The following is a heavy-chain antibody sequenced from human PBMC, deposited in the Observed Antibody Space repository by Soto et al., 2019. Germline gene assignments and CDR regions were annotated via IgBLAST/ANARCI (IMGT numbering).Heavy chain of an antibody. CDR1: GGSFSGYY. J-gene: IGHJ4*02. D-gene: IGHD6-13*01. Sequence: QVQLQQWGAGLLKPSETLSLTCAVYGGSFSGYYWSWIRQPPGKGLEWIGEINHKGSTNYNPSLKSRVTISVDTSKNQFSLKLSSVTAADTAVYYCARSSRVDYWGQGTLVTVSS. CDR2: INHKGST. V-gene: IGHV4-34*01. CDR3: ARSSRVDY.